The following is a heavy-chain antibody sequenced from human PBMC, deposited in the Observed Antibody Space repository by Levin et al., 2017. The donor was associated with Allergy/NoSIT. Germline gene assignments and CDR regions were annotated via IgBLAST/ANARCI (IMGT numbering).Heavy chain of an antibody. Sequence: GGSLRLSCAASGFTFSSYSMNWVRQAPGKGLEWVSSISSSSSYIYYADSVKGRFTISRDNAKNSLYLQMNSLRAEDTAVYYCASQARGYSGYPFDYWGQGTLVTVSS. D-gene: IGHD5-12*01. J-gene: IGHJ4*02. V-gene: IGHV3-21*01. CDR2: ISSSSSYI. CDR1: GFTFSSYS. CDR3: ASQARGYSGYPFDY.